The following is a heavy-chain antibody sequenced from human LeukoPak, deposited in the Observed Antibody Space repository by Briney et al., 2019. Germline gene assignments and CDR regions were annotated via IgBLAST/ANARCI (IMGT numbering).Heavy chain of an antibody. V-gene: IGHV3-48*03. D-gene: IGHD4-17*01. CDR3: ARGTVTVLDAFDI. J-gene: IGHJ3*02. Sequence: PGGSLRLSCAASGFTFNNYEMNWVRQAPGKGLEWVSYISRSSSTIYYADSVKGRFTISRDNAKNSLYLQMNSLRAEDTAVYYCARGTVTVLDAFDIWGQGTMVTVS. CDR2: ISRSSSTI. CDR1: GFTFNNYE.